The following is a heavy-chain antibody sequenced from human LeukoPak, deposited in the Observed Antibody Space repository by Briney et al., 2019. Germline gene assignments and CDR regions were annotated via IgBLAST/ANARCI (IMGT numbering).Heavy chain of an antibody. CDR2: ISASGGST. CDR3: AKYVSAKGPPYALDV. V-gene: IGHV3-23*01. Sequence: GGSLRLSCAASGFTFSSYAMQWVRQAPGKGLEWVSGISASGGSTWYADSVKGRFTISRDNPKNTLYLQMNSLRAEDTAVYYCAKYVSAKGPPYALDVWGQGTTVTVSS. J-gene: IGHJ6*02. D-gene: IGHD2/OR15-2a*01. CDR1: GFTFSSYA.